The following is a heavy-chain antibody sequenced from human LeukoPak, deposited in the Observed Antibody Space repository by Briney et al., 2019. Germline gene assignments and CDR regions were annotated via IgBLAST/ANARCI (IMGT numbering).Heavy chain of an antibody. D-gene: IGHD2-21*01. Sequence: GGSLRLSCAASGFMFSDYRMSWVRQAPGRGLEWVANIKQDSSEKYYADSVKGRLTISRDNDKNSVYMQMNSLRAEDTAVYYCARGRPRVGIDYYFYYMDVWGKGTTVTASS. J-gene: IGHJ6*03. CDR1: GFMFSDYR. CDR3: ARGRPRVGIDYYFYYMDV. V-gene: IGHV3-7*01. CDR2: IKQDSSEK.